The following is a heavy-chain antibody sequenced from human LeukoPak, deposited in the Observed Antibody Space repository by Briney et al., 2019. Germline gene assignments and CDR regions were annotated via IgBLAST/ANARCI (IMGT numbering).Heavy chain of an antibody. CDR3: ASSINYDILTGYYRDY. CDR2: IYTSGST. Sequence: PSETLSLTCTVSGGSNSSYYWSWIRQPAGKGLEWIGRIYTSGSTNYNPSLKSRVTMSVDTSKNQFSLKLSSVTAADTAVYYCASSINYDILTGYYRDYWGQGTLVTVSS. V-gene: IGHV4-4*07. CDR1: GGSNSSYY. D-gene: IGHD3-9*01. J-gene: IGHJ4*02.